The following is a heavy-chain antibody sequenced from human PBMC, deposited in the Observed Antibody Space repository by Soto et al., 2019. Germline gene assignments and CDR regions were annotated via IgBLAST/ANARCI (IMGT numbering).Heavy chain of an antibody. J-gene: IGHJ4*02. Sequence: QVQLVQSGAEVKNRGSSVKVSCKASGGTFSRSTISWVRQAPGQRLEWMGRIIPVLGVENHAQNFQGRVTVTADKSTSTAYLELSSLKSEDTAIYYCASSTAGVYVFHDWGQGTLVTVSS. CDR2: IIPVLGVE. CDR3: ASSTAGVYVFHD. CDR1: GGTFSRST. V-gene: IGHV1-69*02. D-gene: IGHD2-8*01.